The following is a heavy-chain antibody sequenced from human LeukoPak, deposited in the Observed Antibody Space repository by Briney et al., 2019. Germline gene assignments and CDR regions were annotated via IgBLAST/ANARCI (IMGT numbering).Heavy chain of an antibody. CDR2: ISSTSTFI. CDR3: ARDYFDSSDYPQTYYYYYMDV. D-gene: IGHD3-22*01. J-gene: IGHJ6*03. V-gene: IGHV3-21*01. Sequence: AGGSLRLSCAASGFTFSRYSMNWVRQAPGKGLEWVASISSTSTFIYSADSVKGRFTISRVTAKNSLFLQMNSLRAEDTAIYYCARDYFDSSDYPQTYYYYYMDVWGKGTTVTVSS. CDR1: GFTFSRYS.